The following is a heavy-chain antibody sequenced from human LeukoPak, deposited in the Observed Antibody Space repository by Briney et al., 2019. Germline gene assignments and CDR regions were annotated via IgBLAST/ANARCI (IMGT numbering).Heavy chain of an antibody. Sequence: PSETLSLTCTVSGASISGYFWSWIRQPPGKGLEWIGYISSSGNTNYNPSLKSRVTISVDTSRNQFSLKLSSVTAADTAVYYCASYGSGSYRASDYWGQGTLVTVSS. CDR3: ASYGSGSYRASDY. V-gene: IGHV4-4*08. CDR1: GASISGYF. CDR2: ISSSGNT. J-gene: IGHJ4*02. D-gene: IGHD3-10*01.